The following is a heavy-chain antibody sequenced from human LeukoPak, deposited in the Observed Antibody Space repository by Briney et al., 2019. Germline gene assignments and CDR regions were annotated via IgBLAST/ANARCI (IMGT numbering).Heavy chain of an antibody. Sequence: ASVKVSCEASGYTFTDYYIHWVRQAPGQGLEWMGRIDPDSGVTNSAQNFQGRVTMTRDTSITTAYMELSGLRSDDTAVYYCARGQARTTTWYLYMNYWGQGTLVTVSS. CDR1: GYTFTDYY. CDR2: IDPDSGVT. CDR3: ARGQARTTTWYLYMNY. V-gene: IGHV1-2*06. J-gene: IGHJ4*02. D-gene: IGHD3/OR15-3a*01.